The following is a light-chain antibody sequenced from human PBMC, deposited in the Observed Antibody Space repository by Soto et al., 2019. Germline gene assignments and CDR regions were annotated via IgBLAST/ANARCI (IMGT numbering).Light chain of an antibody. CDR1: SSDVGGYNY. CDR2: EVS. CDR3: SSYTTTSRV. J-gene: IGLJ3*02. Sequence: QSALTQPASVSGSPGQSITISCTGTSSDVGGYNYVSWYQQHPGRAPKLMIYEVSNRPSGVSDHFSGSKSGNTASLTISGLQTDDEAVSYCSSYTTTSRVFGGGTKLTVL. V-gene: IGLV2-14*01.